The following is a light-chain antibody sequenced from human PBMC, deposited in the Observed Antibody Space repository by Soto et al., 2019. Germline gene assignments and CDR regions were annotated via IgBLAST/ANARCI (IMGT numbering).Light chain of an antibody. CDR3: LQDYNYPRT. CDR2: AAS. V-gene: IGKV1-6*01. CDR1: QDIRND. J-gene: IGKJ2*02. Sequence: ALQMTQSPSSLSASVGDRVTITCRASQDIRNDLDWYQQKPGKAPKLLIYAASSLKRGVPSRFSDSGLGTDFTLTISSLQPEDFATYYCLQDYNYPRTFGQGTKLEI.